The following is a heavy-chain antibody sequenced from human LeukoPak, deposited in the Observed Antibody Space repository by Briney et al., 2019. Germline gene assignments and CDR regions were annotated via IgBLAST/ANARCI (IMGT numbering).Heavy chain of an antibody. CDR1: GFTFSSYA. V-gene: IGHV3-23*01. Sequence: GGSLRLSCAASGFTFSSYAMSWVRQAPGNGLEWVSAISGSGGSTYYADSVKGRFTISRDNSKNTLYLQMNSLRAEDTAVYYCAKGTLWELPLAPFDYWGQGTLVTVSS. D-gene: IGHD1-26*01. CDR2: ISGSGGST. CDR3: AKGTLWELPLAPFDY. J-gene: IGHJ4*02.